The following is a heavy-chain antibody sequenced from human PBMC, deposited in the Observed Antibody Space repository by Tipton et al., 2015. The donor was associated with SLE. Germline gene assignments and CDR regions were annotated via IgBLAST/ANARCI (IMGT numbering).Heavy chain of an antibody. CDR1: GYTFTSYG. J-gene: IGHJ3*02. CDR3: ARPMVATDAVDI. CDR2: IIPIFGTA. D-gene: IGHD2-15*01. V-gene: IGHV1-69*01. Sequence: QVQLVQSGAEVKKPGASVKVSCEASGYTFTSYGISWVRQAPGQGLEWMGGIIPIFGTANYAQKFQGRVTITTDESTSTAYMELSSLRSEDTAVYYCARPMVATDAVDILGQGTMGTVSS.